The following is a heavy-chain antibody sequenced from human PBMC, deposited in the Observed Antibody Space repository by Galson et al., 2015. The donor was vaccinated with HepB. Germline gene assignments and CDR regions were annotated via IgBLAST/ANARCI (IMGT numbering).Heavy chain of an antibody. D-gene: IGHD3-10*01. CDR3: ARSGHVLLWFGELLSVGYYGMDV. CDR2: INPNSGGT. Sequence: SVKVSCKASGYTFTGYYMHWVRQAPGQGLEWMGQINPNSGGTNYAQKFQGWVTMTRDTSISTAYMELSRLRSDDTAVYYCARSGHVLLWFGELLSVGYYGMDVWGQGTTVTVSS. J-gene: IGHJ6*02. V-gene: IGHV1-2*04. CDR1: GYTFTGYY.